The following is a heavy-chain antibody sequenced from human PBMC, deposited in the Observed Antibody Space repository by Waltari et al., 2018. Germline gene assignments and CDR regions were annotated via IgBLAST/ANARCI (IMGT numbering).Heavy chain of an antibody. CDR1: GFTFSSYE. Sequence: EVQLVESGGGLVQPGGSLRLSCAASGFTFSSYEMNWVRQAPGKGLECVSYISSSGSTIYYADSVKGRFTISRDNAKNSLYLQMNSLRAEDTAVYYCARDGYNCFDYWGQGTLVTVSS. V-gene: IGHV3-48*03. J-gene: IGHJ4*02. CDR2: ISSSGSTI. CDR3: ARDGYNCFDY. D-gene: IGHD5-12*01.